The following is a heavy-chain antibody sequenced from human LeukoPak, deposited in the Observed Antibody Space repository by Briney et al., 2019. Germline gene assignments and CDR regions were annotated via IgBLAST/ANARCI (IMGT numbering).Heavy chain of an antibody. J-gene: IGHJ4*02. CDR2: IYYSGST. CDR1: GGSISSYY. V-gene: IGHV4-59*01. Sequence: SETLSLTCTVSGGSISSYYWSWIRQPPGKGLEWIGYIYYSGSTNYNPSLKSRVTISVDTSKNQFSLKLSSVTAADTAVYYCARASSYYDFWSGYNGGYYFDYWGQGTLVTVSS. CDR3: ARASSYYDFWSGYNGGYYFDY. D-gene: IGHD3-3*01.